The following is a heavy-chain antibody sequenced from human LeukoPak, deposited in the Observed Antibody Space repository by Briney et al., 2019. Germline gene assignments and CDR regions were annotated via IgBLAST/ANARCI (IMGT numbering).Heavy chain of an antibody. CDR3: ARGAEQQLSSFDY. CDR2: IYHSGST. CDR1: GGSISSGGYY. Sequence: KTSETLSLTCTVSGGSISSGGYYWSWIRQPPGKGLEWIGYIYHSGSTYYNPSLKSRVTISVDTSKNQFSLKLSSVTAADTAVYYCARGAEQQLSSFDYWGQGTLVTVSS. V-gene: IGHV4-30-2*05. D-gene: IGHD6-13*01. J-gene: IGHJ4*02.